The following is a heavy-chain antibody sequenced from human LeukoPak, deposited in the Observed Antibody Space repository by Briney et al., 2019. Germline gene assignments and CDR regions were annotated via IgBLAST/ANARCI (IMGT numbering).Heavy chain of an antibody. CDR3: ARDNSVGDNAWWFDH. J-gene: IGHJ5*02. V-gene: IGHV1-46*01. CDR1: GYTFTSYY. CDR2: INPTGGST. Sequence: GASVKVSCKASGYTFTSYYMHWVRQAPGQGLEWMGLINPTGGSTGYAQKLQGRVTMTRDMSTSTDYMELSSLRSEDTAIYYCARDNSVGDNAWWFDHWGQGTLVTVSS. D-gene: IGHD1-26*01.